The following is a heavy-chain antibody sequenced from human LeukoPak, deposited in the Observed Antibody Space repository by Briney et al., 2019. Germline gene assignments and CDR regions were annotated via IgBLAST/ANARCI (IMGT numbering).Heavy chain of an antibody. CDR2: INPDSGGT. D-gene: IGHD1-26*01. Sequence: ASVTVSCKASGYTFTDYYMHWVRQAPGQGLEWMGWINPDSGGTRYSQKFQGRVTMTRDTSINTVYMELSRLRSDDTAVYYCARPHDGGSYFNDAFDIWGQGTMVTVSS. J-gene: IGHJ3*02. CDR1: GYTFTDYY. CDR3: ARPHDGGSYFNDAFDI. V-gene: IGHV1-2*02.